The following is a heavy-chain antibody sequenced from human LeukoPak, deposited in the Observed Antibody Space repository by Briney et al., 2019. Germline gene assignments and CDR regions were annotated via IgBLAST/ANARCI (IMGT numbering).Heavy chain of an antibody. D-gene: IGHD4-11*01. Sequence: GGFLRLSCAASGFTLSDYALSWVRQAPGKGLEWVSGISAGTYDADSVRGRFTISRDNSKNTLYLQVNSLRAEDTAVYYCAKGVSKYDFDYWGQGTLVTVSS. CDR1: GFTLSDYA. CDR3: AKGVSKYDFDY. J-gene: IGHJ4*02. CDR2: ISAGT. V-gene: IGHV3-23*01.